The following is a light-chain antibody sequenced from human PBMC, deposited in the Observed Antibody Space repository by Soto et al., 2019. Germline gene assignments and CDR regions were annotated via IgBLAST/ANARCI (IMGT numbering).Light chain of an antibody. Sequence: QSVLTQPAPVSGSPGQSITISCSATSNDIGAYDHVAWFQQFPGKTPKLMIYSVSNRPSGVSHRFSGSKSGNTASLTISGLQPEDEADYYCISYTVSRSYVFGTGTKVTVL. CDR3: ISYTVSRSYV. CDR1: SNDIGAYDH. V-gene: IGLV2-14*01. CDR2: SVS. J-gene: IGLJ1*01.